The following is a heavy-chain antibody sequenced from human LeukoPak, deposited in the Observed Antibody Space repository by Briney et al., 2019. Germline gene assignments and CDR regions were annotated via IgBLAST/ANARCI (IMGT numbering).Heavy chain of an antibody. V-gene: IGHV1-18*01. J-gene: IGHJ5*02. D-gene: IGHD3-10*01. Sequence: ASVKVSCKASRYTFTSSGISWVRQAPGQGLEWMGWISAYNGNTNYAQKLQGRVTMTTDTSTSTAYIELRSLRSDDTAVYYCARDPSPIWFGDLPSDNCFDPWGQGTLVTVSS. CDR2: ISAYNGNT. CDR1: RYTFTSSG. CDR3: ARDPSPIWFGDLPSDNCFDP.